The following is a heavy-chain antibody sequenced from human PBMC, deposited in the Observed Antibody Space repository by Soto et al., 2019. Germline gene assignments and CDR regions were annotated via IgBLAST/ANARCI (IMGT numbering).Heavy chain of an antibody. V-gene: IGHV1-69*13. J-gene: IGHJ6*02. CDR3: ARVQRQLYLPHHYYGMDV. Sequence: GASVKVSCKASGGTFSSYAISWVRQAPGQGLEWMGGIIPIFGTANYAQKFQGRVTITADESTSTAYMELSSPRSEDTAVYYCARVQRQLYLPHHYYGMDVWGQGTTVTVSS. D-gene: IGHD5-18*01. CDR2: IIPIFGTA. CDR1: GGTFSSYA.